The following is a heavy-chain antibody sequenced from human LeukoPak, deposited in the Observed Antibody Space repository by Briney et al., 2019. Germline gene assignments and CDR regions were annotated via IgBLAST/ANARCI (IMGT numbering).Heavy chain of an antibody. V-gene: IGHV4-39*01. J-gene: IGHJ4*02. CDR1: GGSVSSYY. D-gene: IGHD5-12*01. CDR2: TYYSGST. CDR3: ARVATDSFDY. Sequence: SETLSLTCTVSGGSVSSYYWGWIRQPPGKGLEWIGSTYYSGSTYYNPSLKSRVTISVDTSKNQFSLKLSSVTAADTAVYYCARVATDSFDYWGQGTLVTVSS.